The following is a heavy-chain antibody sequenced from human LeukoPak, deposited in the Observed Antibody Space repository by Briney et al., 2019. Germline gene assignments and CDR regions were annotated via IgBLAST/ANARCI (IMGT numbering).Heavy chain of an antibody. J-gene: IGHJ5*01. V-gene: IGHV4-39*01. Sequence: SETLSLTCTVSAASFISSSHHWGWIRRSPGTGLEWIGTVYYGRTTYYNPSLDGRVTISLDTSANHFSLQLNSVTAADTAVYYCVRHDGRGGATMGAFDSWGQGSLVTVSS. D-gene: IGHD5-12*01. CDR3: VRHDGRGGATMGAFDS. CDR2: VYYGRTT. CDR1: AASFISSSHH.